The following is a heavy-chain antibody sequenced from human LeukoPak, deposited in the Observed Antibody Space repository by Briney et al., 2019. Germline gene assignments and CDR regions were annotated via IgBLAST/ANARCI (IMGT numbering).Heavy chain of an antibody. D-gene: IGHD3-3*01. CDR2: IHLGDSET. J-gene: IGHJ3*01. Sequence: GESLKISCEGSGNRFTGYWIAWVRQTPGKGLEWMGIIHLGDSETRYSPTFQGRVTFSADKSTATALLQWTSLKASDTAMYYCARLAYKDFWSRPHDNFDLWGQGTMVTVSS. CDR1: GNRFTGYW. CDR3: ARLAYKDFWSRPHDNFDL. V-gene: IGHV5-51*01.